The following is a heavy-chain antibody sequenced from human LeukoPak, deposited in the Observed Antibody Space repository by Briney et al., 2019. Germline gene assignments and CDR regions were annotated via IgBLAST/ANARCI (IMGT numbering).Heavy chain of an antibody. J-gene: IGHJ6*03. CDR1: GGIFSSYT. D-gene: IGHD1-1*01. CDR3: ARVSTYYYYYMDV. Sequence: SVKVSCKASGGIFSSYTISWVRQAPGQGLEWMGRIIPILGIANYAQKFQGRVTITADKSTSTAYMELSSLRSEDTAVYYCARVSTYYYYYMDVWGKGTAVTVSS. CDR2: IIPILGIA. V-gene: IGHV1-69*02.